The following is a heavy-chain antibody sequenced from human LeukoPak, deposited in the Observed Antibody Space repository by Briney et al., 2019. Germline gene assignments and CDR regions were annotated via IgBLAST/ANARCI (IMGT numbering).Heavy chain of an antibody. J-gene: IGHJ1*01. CDR2: IKEDGSRE. CDR3: ARDSPGYGAYVS. CDR1: GFTFSNYW. D-gene: IGHD5-12*01. Sequence: GGSLRLSCAASGFTFSNYWMTWVRQAPGKGLVWVANIKEDGSREYYVDSVKGRFTISRDNAKNSLYLQMDGLTAEDTAVYYCARDSPGYGAYVSWGQGTLVSVSS. V-gene: IGHV3-7*01.